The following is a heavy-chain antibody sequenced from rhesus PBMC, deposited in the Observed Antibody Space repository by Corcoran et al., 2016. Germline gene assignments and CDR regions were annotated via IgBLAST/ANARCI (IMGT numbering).Heavy chain of an antibody. J-gene: IGHJ4*01. V-gene: IGHV4-169*01. Sequence: QVQLQESGPGLVKPSETLSVTCAVAGVSIRSSYWSCIRLAPWKGLEWIGYIYGSGSSTNYNPSLKSRVTLSVDTSKNQFSLKLSSVTAADTAVYYCARGGYSYRTGFDYWGQGVLVTVSS. CDR3: ARGGYSYRTGFDY. CDR2: IYGSGSST. CDR1: GVSIRSSY. D-gene: IGHD5-12*01.